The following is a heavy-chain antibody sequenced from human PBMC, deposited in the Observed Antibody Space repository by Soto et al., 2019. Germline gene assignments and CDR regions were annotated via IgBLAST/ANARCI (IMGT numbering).Heavy chain of an antibody. CDR3: ARRGMVTLAYFDY. CDR2: ISSSGSTI. Sequence: EVQLVESGGGLVQPGGSLRLSRAASGFTFSSYEMNWVRQAPGKGLEWVSYISSSGSTIYYADSVKGRFTISRDNAKNSLYLQMNSLRAEDTAVYYCARRGMVTLAYFDYWGQGTLVTVSS. D-gene: IGHD2-21*02. CDR1: GFTFSSYE. J-gene: IGHJ4*02. V-gene: IGHV3-48*03.